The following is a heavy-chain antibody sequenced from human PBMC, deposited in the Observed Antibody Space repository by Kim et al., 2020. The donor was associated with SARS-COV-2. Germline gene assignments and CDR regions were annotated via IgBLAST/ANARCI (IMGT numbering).Heavy chain of an antibody. J-gene: IGHJ4*02. CDR2: IYPGDSDT. CDR1: GYTFTSYW. V-gene: IGHV5-51*01. Sequence: GESLKISCKGSGYTFTSYWIAWVRQMPGKGLEWMGIIYPGDSDTRYSPSFQGQVTISADKSISTAYLQWSSLKASDTAMYYCARRAEGSIGYYFPFDYWGQGTLVTVSS. D-gene: IGHD3-22*01. CDR3: ARRAEGSIGYYFPFDY.